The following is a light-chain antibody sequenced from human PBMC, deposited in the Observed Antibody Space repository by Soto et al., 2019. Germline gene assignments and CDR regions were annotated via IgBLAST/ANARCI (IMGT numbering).Light chain of an antibody. CDR2: GNS. Sequence: QAVVTQPPSVSGAPGQRVTISCTGSSSNIGAGYDVHWYQQLPGTAPKLLIYGNSNRPSGVPDRFSGSKSGTSASLAITGLQAEDEADFFCQSFDTNLNAVLFGGGTQLTVL. V-gene: IGLV1-40*01. CDR1: SSNIGAGYD. J-gene: IGLJ7*01. CDR3: QSFDTNLNAVL.